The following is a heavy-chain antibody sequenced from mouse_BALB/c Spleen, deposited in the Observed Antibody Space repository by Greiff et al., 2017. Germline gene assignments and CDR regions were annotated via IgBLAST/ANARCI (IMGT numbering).Heavy chain of an antibody. CDR2: ISSGGSYT. CDR3: ARDRPFAY. Sequence: EVQLVESGGGLVKPGGSLKLSCAASGFTFSSYAMSWVRQSPEKRLEWVAEISSGGSYTYYPDTVTGRFTISRDNAKNTLYLEMSSLRSEDTAMYYCARDRPFAYWGQGTLVTVSA. V-gene: IGHV5-9-4*01. J-gene: IGHJ3*01. CDR1: GFTFSSYA.